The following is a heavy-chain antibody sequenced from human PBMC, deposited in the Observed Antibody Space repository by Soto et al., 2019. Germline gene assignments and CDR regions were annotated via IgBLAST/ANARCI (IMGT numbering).Heavy chain of an antibody. CDR1: GYTFTSYY. D-gene: IGHD6-13*01. CDR3: ARDPRLLAAADLYYYYYGMDV. V-gene: IGHV1-46*01. CDR2: INPSGGST. Sequence: ASVKVSCKASGYTFTSYYMHWVRQAPGQGLEWMGIINPSGGSTSYAQKFQGRVTMTRDTSTSTVYMELSSLRSEDTAVYYCARDPRLLAAADLYYYYYGMDVWGQGTTVTVSS. J-gene: IGHJ6*02.